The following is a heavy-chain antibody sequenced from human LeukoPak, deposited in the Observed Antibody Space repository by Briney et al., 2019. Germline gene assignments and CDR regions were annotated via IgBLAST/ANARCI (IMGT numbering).Heavy chain of an antibody. CDR3: ASSPSGYSYGYGNYYYYYYMDV. V-gene: IGHV4-61*05. Sequence: SETLSLTCTVSGGSISSSSSYWGWIRQPPGKGLEWIGYIYYSGSTNYNPSLKSRVTISVDTSKNQFSLKLSSVTAADTAVYYCASSPSGYSYGYGNYYYYYYMDVWGKGTTVTVSS. J-gene: IGHJ6*03. CDR1: GGSISSSSSY. D-gene: IGHD5-18*01. CDR2: IYYSGST.